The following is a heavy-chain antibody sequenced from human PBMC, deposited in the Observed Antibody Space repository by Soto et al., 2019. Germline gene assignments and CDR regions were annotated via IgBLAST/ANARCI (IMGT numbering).Heavy chain of an antibody. CDR2: ISATSDAA. CDR3: GKYSGSYPVYNGMNV. Sequence: LRLSCAASGFPFSTSAMNWVRQATGKGLEWVSIISATSDAAYYAESVKGRSTSSRDNSKNTLYLQMNSLRPEDTAVYYCGKYSGSYPVYNGMNVWGQGTTVTVSS. V-gene: IGHV3-23*01. J-gene: IGHJ6*02. D-gene: IGHD1-26*01. CDR1: GFPFSTSA.